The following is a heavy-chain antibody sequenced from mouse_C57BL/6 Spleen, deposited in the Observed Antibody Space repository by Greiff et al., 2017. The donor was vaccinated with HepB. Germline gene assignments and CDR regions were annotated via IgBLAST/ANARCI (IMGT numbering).Heavy chain of an antibody. CDR2: INPSTGGT. J-gene: IGHJ4*01. CDR1: GYSFTGYY. Sequence: VQLKQSGPELVKPGASVKISCKASGYSFTGYYMNWVKQSPEKSLEWIGEINPSTGGTTYNQKFKAKATLTVDKSSSTAYMQLKSLTSEDSAVYYCARKAIYYYGSSYADYWGQGTSVTVSS. D-gene: IGHD1-1*01. V-gene: IGHV1-42*01. CDR3: ARKAIYYYGSSYADY.